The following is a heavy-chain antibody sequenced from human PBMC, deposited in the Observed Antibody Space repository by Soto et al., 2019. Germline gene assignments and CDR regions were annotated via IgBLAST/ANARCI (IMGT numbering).Heavy chain of an antibody. CDR1: GGSISSYD. CDR2: IYTSGST. CDR3: ARDMPTGYTAIWDH. Sequence: NPSETLSLTCSVSGGSISSYDWSWIRQPAGKGLEWIGRIYTSGSTNYNPSLKSRVTMSVDTSKNQFSLKVSSVTAADTAVYYCARDMPTGYTAIWDHWGQGTLVTVSS. V-gene: IGHV4-4*07. D-gene: IGHD5-18*01. J-gene: IGHJ4*02.